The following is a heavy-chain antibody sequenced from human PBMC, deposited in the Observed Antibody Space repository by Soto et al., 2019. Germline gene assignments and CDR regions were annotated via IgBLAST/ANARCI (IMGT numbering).Heavy chain of an antibody. CDR1: GFSLSTSGVG. D-gene: IGHD1-1*01. Sequence: QITLKESGPTLVKPTQTLTLTCTFSGFSLSTSGVGVGWLRQPPGTALEWLALIIGADDKRYSPSLKSRLTIAKDTTKNHVVPTMTNTDPVDTATYYGAQILSATGTNNWFDPWVQGTIVTVSS. V-gene: IGHV2-5*02. CDR2: IIGADDK. CDR3: AQILSATGTNNWFDP. J-gene: IGHJ5*02.